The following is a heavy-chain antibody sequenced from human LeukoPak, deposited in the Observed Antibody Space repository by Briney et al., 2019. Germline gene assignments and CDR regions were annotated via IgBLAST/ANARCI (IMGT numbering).Heavy chain of an antibody. V-gene: IGHV3-23*01. J-gene: IGHJ5*02. D-gene: IGHD6-19*01. CDR1: GFTFSSYA. Sequence: GGSLRLSCVASGFTFSSYAMTWVRQAPGKGLEWVSGISGSGSGTYYADSVKGRFTISRDNSKNTLYLQLNSLRAEDTAVHYCAKGYSSGWANWLDPWGQGTLVTVSS. CDR3: AKGYSSGWANWLDP. CDR2: ISGSGSGT.